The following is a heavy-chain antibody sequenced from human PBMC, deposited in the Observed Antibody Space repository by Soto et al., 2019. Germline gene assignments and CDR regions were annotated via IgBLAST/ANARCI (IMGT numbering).Heavy chain of an antibody. CDR3: ARAIFGVVTLNWFGP. D-gene: IGHD3-3*01. CDR2: INHSGST. CDR1: GGSFSGYY. Sequence: SETLSLTCAVYGGSFSGYYWSWIRQPPGKGLEWIGEINHSGSTNYNPSLKSRATISVDTSKNQFSLKLSSVTAADTAVYYCARAIFGVVTLNWFGPWGQGTLVTV. V-gene: IGHV4-34*01. J-gene: IGHJ5*02.